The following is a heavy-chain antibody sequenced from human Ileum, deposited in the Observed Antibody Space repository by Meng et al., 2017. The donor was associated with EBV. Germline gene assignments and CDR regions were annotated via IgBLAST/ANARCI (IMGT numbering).Heavy chain of an antibody. CDR1: GYSISSTSW. Sequence: VQLQESGQGLVKASVTLSLACAVSGYSISSTSWWGWIRQTPGKGLEWIGYIYYSGNTSYNPSLKSRVTMSVDTSKNQFSLNLNSVTAVDTAVYYCARNVPGTSAYYDWGQGTLVTVSS. J-gene: IGHJ4*02. CDR2: IYYSGNT. CDR3: ARNVPGTSAYYD. V-gene: IGHV4-28*01. D-gene: IGHD3-22*01.